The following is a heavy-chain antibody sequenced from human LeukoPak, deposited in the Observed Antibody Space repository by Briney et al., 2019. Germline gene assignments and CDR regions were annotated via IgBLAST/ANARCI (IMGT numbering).Heavy chain of an antibody. J-gene: IGHJ4*02. CDR3: ARDRNWGSGYFDY. Sequence: GGSLRLSCAASGFTFSSYWMSWVRQAPGKGLEWVANIKQDGSEKYYVDSVKGRFTISRDNAKNSLYLQMNSLGAEDTAVYYCARDRNWGSGYFDYWGQGTLVTVSS. D-gene: IGHD7-27*01. CDR2: IKQDGSEK. CDR1: GFTFSSYW. V-gene: IGHV3-7*01.